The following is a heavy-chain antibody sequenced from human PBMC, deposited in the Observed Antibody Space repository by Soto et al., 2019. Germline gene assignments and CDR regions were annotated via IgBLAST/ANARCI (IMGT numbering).Heavy chain of an antibody. D-gene: IGHD5-18*01. CDR3: ATLTLTAPGGMDV. CDR1: GGSISIYY. J-gene: IGHJ6*02. V-gene: IGHV4-59*01. Sequence: SETLSLTCTVSGGSISIYYWSWIRQPPGKGLEWIGYIYYSGSTNYNPSLKSRVTISVDTSKNQFSLKLSSVTAADTAVYYCATLTLTAPGGMDVWGQGTTVTVSS. CDR2: IYYSGST.